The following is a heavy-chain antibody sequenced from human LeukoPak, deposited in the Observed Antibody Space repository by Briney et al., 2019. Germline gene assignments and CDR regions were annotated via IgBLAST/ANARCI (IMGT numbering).Heavy chain of an antibody. Sequence: PGGSLRLSCAASGSTFSSFAMNWVRQTPGKGLEWVSAISGSGGGTYYADSVKGRLTISRDNSKNTLFLQMNSLRAEDTAVYYCARVGYSSSWSHIDYWGQGTLVTVSS. V-gene: IGHV3-23*01. CDR1: GSTFSSFA. CDR2: ISGSGGGT. CDR3: ARVGYSSSWSHIDY. J-gene: IGHJ4*02. D-gene: IGHD6-13*01.